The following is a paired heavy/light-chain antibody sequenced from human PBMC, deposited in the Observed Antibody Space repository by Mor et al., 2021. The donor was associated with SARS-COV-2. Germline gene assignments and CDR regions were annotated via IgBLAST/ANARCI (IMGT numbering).Heavy chain of an antibody. CDR1: GFTFSSYE. D-gene: IGHD2-21*01. J-gene: IGHJ6*03. Sequence: EVQLVESGGGLVQPGGSLRLSCAASGFTFSSYEMNWVRQAPGKGLEWVSYIGSSGVAKKYADSVKGRFTISRDNAKNSLHLQMNSLRAEDTAVYYCAREKGRDGVSANYYMDVWGNGTTVTVSS. CDR3: AREKGRDGVSANYYMDV. V-gene: IGHV3-48*03. CDR2: IGSSGVAK.
Light chain of an antibody. CDR1: QSVNSY. CDR3: QHRNNWPLLT. Sequence: EIVLTQSPATLSLSPGERATLSCRASQSVNSYLAWYQQKPGQAPRLLIYDASNRATGIPARFSGSGSGTDFTLTISSLEPEDFAVYYCQHRNNWPLLTFGGGTKVEIK. J-gene: IGKJ4*01. V-gene: IGKV3-11*01. CDR2: DAS.